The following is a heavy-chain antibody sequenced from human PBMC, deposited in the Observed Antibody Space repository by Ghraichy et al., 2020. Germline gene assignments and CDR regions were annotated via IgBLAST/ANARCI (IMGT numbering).Heavy chain of an antibody. CDR2: INHSGST. V-gene: IGHV4-34*01. J-gene: IGHJ4*02. D-gene: IGHD2-15*01. CDR1: GGSFSGYY. Sequence: SETLSLTCAVYGGSFSGYYWRWIRQPPGKGLEWIGEINHSGSTNYNPSLKSRVTISVDTSKNQFSLKLSSVTAADTAVYYCARANPVVVEIFDYWGQGTLVTVSS. CDR3: ARANPVVVEIFDY.